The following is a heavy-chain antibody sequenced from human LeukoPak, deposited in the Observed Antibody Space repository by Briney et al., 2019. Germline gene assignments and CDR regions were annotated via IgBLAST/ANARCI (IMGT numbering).Heavy chain of an antibody. Sequence: SETLSPTCTVSGGSISSSSYYWGWIRQPPGKGLEWIGSIYYSGSTYYNPSLKSRVTISVDTSKNQFSLKLSSVTAADTAVYYCARSPSNRLRYFDWLLSGYYGMDVWGQGTTVTVSS. CDR1: GGSISSSSYY. V-gene: IGHV4-39*01. CDR3: ARSPSNRLRYFDWLLSGYYGMDV. CDR2: IYYSGST. D-gene: IGHD3-9*01. J-gene: IGHJ6*02.